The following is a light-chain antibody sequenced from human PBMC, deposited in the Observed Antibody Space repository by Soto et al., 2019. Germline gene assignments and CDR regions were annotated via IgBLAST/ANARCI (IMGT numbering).Light chain of an antibody. V-gene: IGKV1-5*03. Sequence: DIQMTQSPSTLSSSIGDTVTITCRASQSISRWLSGYQQKPGKAPKLLIYDASSLAGGVLSRFSGSGSGTEFTLTISSLEPDDFATYYCQQYHSSPQYTFGQGTKLQFK. CDR2: DAS. CDR3: QQYHSSPQYT. CDR1: QSISRW. J-gene: IGKJ2*01.